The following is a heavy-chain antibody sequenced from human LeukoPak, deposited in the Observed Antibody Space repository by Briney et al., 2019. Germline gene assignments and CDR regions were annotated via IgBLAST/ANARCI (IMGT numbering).Heavy chain of an antibody. CDR2: ISGSGGGT. V-gene: IGHV3-23*01. D-gene: IGHD6-13*01. CDR1: GFTFSSNA. CDR3: AKGRDSSWYESFDY. Sequence: PGGSLSLSCAASGFTFSSNAMSWVRQAPGKGLEWVSAISGSGGGTYYADSVKGRFTISRDNSKNTLYLQMNSLRAEDTAVYYCAKGRDSSWYESFDYWGQGSLVTVSS. J-gene: IGHJ4*02.